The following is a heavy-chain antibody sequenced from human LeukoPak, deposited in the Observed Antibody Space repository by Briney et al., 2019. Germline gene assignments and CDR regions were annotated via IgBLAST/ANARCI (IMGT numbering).Heavy chain of an antibody. Sequence: GGSLRLSCAASGFTFSSYWMSWVRQAPGKGLEWVANIKQDGSEKYYVDSVKGRFTISRDNAKNSLYLQMNSLRAEDTAVYYCARDRVSDTVTTRYYYYMDVWGKGTTVTVSS. CDR2: IKQDGSEK. D-gene: IGHD4-17*01. J-gene: IGHJ6*03. CDR3: ARDRVSDTVTTRYYYYMDV. CDR1: GFTFSSYW. V-gene: IGHV3-7*01.